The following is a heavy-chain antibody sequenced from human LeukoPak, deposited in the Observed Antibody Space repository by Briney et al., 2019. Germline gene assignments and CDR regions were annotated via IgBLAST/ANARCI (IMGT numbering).Heavy chain of an antibody. CDR1: GFTFSSYA. CDR3: AKDLSSGWYYFDY. V-gene: IGHV3-23*01. CDR2: ISGSGGTT. J-gene: IGHJ4*02. Sequence: DPGGSLRLSCAASGFTFSSYAMSWVRQAPGKGLEWVSAISGSGGTTYYADSVKGRFTISRDSSRNTLYLQMNSLRAEDTAVYYCAKDLSSGWYYFDYWGQGTLVTVSS. D-gene: IGHD6-19*01.